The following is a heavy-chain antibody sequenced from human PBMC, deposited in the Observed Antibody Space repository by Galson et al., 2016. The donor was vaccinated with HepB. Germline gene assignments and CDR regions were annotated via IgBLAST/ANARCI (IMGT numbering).Heavy chain of an antibody. CDR3: ARKFAFDI. CDR2: IYYSGNT. CDR1: GGSISSSSYY. V-gene: IGHV4-39*01. Sequence: SETLSLTCTVSGGSISSSSYYWGWIRQPPGKGLEWIGSIYYSGNTYYNPSLKSRVTISVDTSKNQFSLKLSSVTAADTAVYYCARKFAFDIWGQGTMVTVSS. J-gene: IGHJ3*02.